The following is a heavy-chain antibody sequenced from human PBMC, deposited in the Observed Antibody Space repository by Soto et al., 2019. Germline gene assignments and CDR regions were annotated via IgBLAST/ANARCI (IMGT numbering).Heavy chain of an antibody. D-gene: IGHD1-26*01. CDR2: IWYDGSNK. V-gene: IGHV3-33*01. CDR3: ARGGGSGDRELLNDY. Sequence: GGSLRLSCAASGFTFSSYGMHWVRQAPGKGLEWGAVIWYDGSNKYYADSVKGRFTISRDNSKNTLYLQMNSLRAEDTAVYYCARGGGSGDRELLNDYWGQGTLVTVSS. CDR1: GFTFSSYG. J-gene: IGHJ4*02.